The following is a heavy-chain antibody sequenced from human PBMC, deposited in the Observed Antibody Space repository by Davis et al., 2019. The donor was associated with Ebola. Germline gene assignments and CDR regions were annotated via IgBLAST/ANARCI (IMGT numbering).Heavy chain of an antibody. CDR2: ISGTGMTA. Sequence: PGGSLRLSCAASGFTFGTYAMSWVRQAPGKGPEWVSAISGTGMTAYYADSVEGRFTISRDNSRDTLYLQMNSLRADDTAVYYCAKLPVEVPAAPIYYYMDVWGKGTTVTVSS. V-gene: IGHV3-23*01. J-gene: IGHJ6*03. CDR1: GFTFGTYA. D-gene: IGHD2-2*01. CDR3: AKLPVEVPAAPIYYYMDV.